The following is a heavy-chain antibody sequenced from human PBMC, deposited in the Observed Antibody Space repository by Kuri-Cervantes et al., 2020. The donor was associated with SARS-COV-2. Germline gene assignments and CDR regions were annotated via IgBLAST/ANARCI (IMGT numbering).Heavy chain of an antibody. CDR2: ISAYNGNT. Sequence: ASVKVSCKASGYTFTSYGISWVRQAPGQGLEWMGWISAYNGNTNYAQKLRGRVTMTTDTSTSTAYMELRSLRSDDTAVYYCAREHRGPYYGSGIGYYYYMDVWGKGTTVTVSS. CDR3: AREHRGPYYGSGIGYYYYMDV. J-gene: IGHJ6*03. D-gene: IGHD3-10*01. CDR1: GYTFTSYG. V-gene: IGHV1-18*01.